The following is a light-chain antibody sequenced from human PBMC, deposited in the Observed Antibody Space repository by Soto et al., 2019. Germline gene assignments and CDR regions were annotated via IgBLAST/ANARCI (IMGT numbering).Light chain of an antibody. CDR3: QQYVTAPPT. CDR1: QSVSSN. CDR2: GAS. J-gene: IGKJ1*01. Sequence: EIVMTQSPATLSVSPGERATLSCRASQSVSSNLAWYQQKPGQAPRLLIYGASTWATGIPARFSGSGSGTEFTLTISSLQSEDFAVYYCQQYVTAPPTFGQGTKVEIK. V-gene: IGKV3D-15*01.